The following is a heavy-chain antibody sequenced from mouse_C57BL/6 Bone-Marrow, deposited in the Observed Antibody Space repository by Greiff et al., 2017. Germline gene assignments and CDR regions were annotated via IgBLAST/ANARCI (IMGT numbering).Heavy chain of an antibody. CDR1: GYTFTSYW. J-gene: IGHJ3*01. CDR3: ARLAY. V-gene: IGHV1-69*01. Sequence: QVQLQQPGAELVMPGASVKLSCKASGYTFTSYWMHWVKQRPGQGLEWIGEIDPSDSYTNYNPKFKGKSTLTVDKSSSTAYMQLSSLTSEDSAVYYCARLAYWGQGTLVTVSA. CDR2: IDPSDSYT.